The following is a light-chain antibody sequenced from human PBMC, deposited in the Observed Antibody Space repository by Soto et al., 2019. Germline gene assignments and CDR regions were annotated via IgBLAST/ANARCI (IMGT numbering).Light chain of an antibody. Sequence: QSALTQPASVSGSPGQSITISYTGTSSDVGGYNYVSWYQQHPGKAPKLMIYEVSNRPSGVSNRFSGSKSGNTASLTISGLQAEDEADYDCSSYTSSSTYVFGTGTKLTVL. CDR3: SSYTSSSTYV. J-gene: IGLJ1*01. CDR2: EVS. CDR1: SSDVGGYNY. V-gene: IGLV2-14*01.